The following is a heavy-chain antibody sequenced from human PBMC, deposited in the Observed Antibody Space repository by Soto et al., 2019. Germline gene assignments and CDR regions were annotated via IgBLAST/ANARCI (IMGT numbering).Heavy chain of an antibody. J-gene: IGHJ2*01. D-gene: IGHD5-18*01. CDR2: IYSSGRT. Sequence: QVQLQESGPGPVKASETLSLTCTLSGGSTSGNYWSWIRQPAGKGLEWIGRIYSSGRTHHNPSLKSRVTMSVSTNHFSLMLNSVTAAATAVYYCARDFDVNTALDYWYFDLWGRGTLVTVSS. V-gene: IGHV4-4*07. CDR3: ARDFDVNTALDYWYFDL. CDR1: GGSTSGNY.